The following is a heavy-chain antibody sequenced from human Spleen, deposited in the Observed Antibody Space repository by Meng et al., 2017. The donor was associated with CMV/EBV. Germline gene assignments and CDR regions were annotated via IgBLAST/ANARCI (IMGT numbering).Heavy chain of an antibody. CDR1: GGSISSSSYY. J-gene: IGHJ3*02. D-gene: IGHD1-1*01. V-gene: IGHV4-39*07. Sequence: GSLRLSCTVSGGSISSSSYYWGWIRQPPGKGLEWIGSIYYSGSTYYNPSLKSRVTISVDTSKNQFSLKLSSVTAADTAVFYCARDILERNAFDMWGQGTMVTVSS. CDR2: IYYSGST. CDR3: ARDILERNAFDM.